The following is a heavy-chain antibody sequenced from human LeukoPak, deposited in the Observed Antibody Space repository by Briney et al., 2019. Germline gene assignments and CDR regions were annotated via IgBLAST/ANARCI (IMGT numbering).Heavy chain of an antibody. CDR2: ISYDGSNK. CDR1: GFTFSSYG. D-gene: IGHD6-13*01. Sequence: PGGSLRLSCAASGFTFSSYGMHWVRQAPGMGLEWVAVISYDGSNKYYAESVKGRFTISRDNSKSTLYLQMNSLRAEDTAVYYCAKPVGKYSSSWYSLGYWGQGTLVTVSS. V-gene: IGHV3-30*18. CDR3: AKPVGKYSSSWYSLGY. J-gene: IGHJ4*02.